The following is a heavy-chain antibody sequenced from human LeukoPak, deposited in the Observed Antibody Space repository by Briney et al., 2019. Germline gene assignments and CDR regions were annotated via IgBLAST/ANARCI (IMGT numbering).Heavy chain of an antibody. D-gene: IGHD2-8*02. CDR2: ISSSSSYT. Sequence: GGSLRLSCVASGFTLSSHGMHWVRQAPGKGLEWVSYISSSSSYTNYADSVKGRFTISRDNAKNSLYLQMNSLRAEDTAVYYCARVVLGDYFDYWGQGTLVTVSS. J-gene: IGHJ4*02. CDR3: ARVVLGDYFDY. CDR1: GFTLSSHG. V-gene: IGHV3-21*05.